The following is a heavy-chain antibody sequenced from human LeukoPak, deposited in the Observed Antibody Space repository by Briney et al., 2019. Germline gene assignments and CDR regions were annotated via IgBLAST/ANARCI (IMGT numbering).Heavy chain of an antibody. CDR3: AKDGGLWFGEFSIGAVVSYYFDY. V-gene: IGHV3-23*01. Sequence: GGSLRLSCAASGFTFSSYAMSWVRQAPGKGLEWVSAISGSGGSTYYADSVKGRFTISRDNAKNTLYLQMTSLRAEDTAVYYCAKDGGLWFGEFSIGAVVSYYFDYWGQGTLVTVSS. CDR2: ISGSGGST. CDR1: GFTFSSYA. J-gene: IGHJ4*02. D-gene: IGHD3-10*01.